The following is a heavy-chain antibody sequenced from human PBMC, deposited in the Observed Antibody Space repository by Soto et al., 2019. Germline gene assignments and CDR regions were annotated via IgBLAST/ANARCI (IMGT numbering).Heavy chain of an antibody. CDR2: IYYSGST. V-gene: IGHV4-31*03. CDR3: AGDLRYGYSYYFDY. Sequence: SETLSLTCTVLGGPNSSGGYSWSWIRKQPGKGLEWIGYIYYSGSTYYNASLKSRVTISVDTSKTQFSLKRSSVAVAVTALYYRAGDLRYGYSYYFDYWAQGTLVTVSS. CDR1: GGPNSSGGYS. J-gene: IGHJ4*02. D-gene: IGHD5-18*01.